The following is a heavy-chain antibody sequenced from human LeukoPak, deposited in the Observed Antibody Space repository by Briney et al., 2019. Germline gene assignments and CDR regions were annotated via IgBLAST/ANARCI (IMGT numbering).Heavy chain of an antibody. J-gene: IGHJ4*02. CDR1: GFTFSDYS. CDR3: VRDLD. V-gene: IGHV3-21*01. CDR2: IGGIGSYI. Sequence: GGSLRLSCAASGFTFSDYSMNWVRQAPGRGLEWVSSIGGIGSYIYYADSVKGRFTISGDNAKNALYLQMNNLRAEDTAVYYCVRDLDWGQGTLVTVSS.